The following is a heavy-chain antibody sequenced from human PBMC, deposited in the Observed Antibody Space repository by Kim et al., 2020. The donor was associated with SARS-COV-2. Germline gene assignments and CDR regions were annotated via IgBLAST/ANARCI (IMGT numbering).Heavy chain of an antibody. CDR1: GFTFSSSW. D-gene: IGHD3-3*01. V-gene: IGHV3-7*01. J-gene: IGHJ4*02. Sequence: GGSLRLSCAASGFTFSSSWMSWVRQAPGKGLEWVAKIKQDGSEKYYVDSVKGRFTISRDNAKNSLYLQMNSLRAEDTALYYCARGVVGFDYWGQGTLVTV. CDR3: ARGVVGFDY. CDR2: IKQDGSEK.